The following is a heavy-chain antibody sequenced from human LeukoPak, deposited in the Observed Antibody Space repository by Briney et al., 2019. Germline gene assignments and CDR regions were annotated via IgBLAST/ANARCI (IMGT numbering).Heavy chain of an antibody. Sequence: MTGGCVSPACEASGLIFSDYSFNWIRQAPGKGLEWVSSINPLASSIYYADSVKGRSIIPRDNAKNSLYLQMDSLRAEDTAFYYCARLRRNSDRSGYHYYYDYWGQGTLATVSS. CDR3: ARLRRNSDRSGYHYYYDY. CDR2: INPLASSI. CDR1: GLIFSDYS. J-gene: IGHJ4*02. V-gene: IGHV3-21*01. D-gene: IGHD3-22*01.